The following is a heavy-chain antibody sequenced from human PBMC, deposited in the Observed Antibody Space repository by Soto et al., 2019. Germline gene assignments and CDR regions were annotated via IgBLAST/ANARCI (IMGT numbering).Heavy chain of an antibody. J-gene: IGHJ3*02. V-gene: IGHV4-39*02. D-gene: IGHD2-2*01. CDR1: GGSISSSSYY. CDR2: IYYSGST. Sequence: QLQLQESGPGLVKPSETLSLTCTVSGGSISSSSYYWGWIRQPPGKGLEWIGSIYYSGSTYYNPSLKSRVTISVDTSKNQFSLKLSSVTAADTAVYYCARDCSSTSCSEDAFDIWGQGTMVTVSS. CDR3: ARDCSSTSCSEDAFDI.